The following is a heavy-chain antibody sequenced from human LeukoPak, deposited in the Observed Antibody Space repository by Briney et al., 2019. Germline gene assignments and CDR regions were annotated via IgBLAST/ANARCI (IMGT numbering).Heavy chain of an antibody. CDR3: ARGYGGNFYFDY. CDR2: IYHSGST. CDR1: GGSFSGYS. J-gene: IGHJ4*02. Sequence: PSETLSLTCAVYGGSFSGYSWSWIRQPPGKGLEWIGYIYHSGSTYYNPSLKSRVTIPVDRSKNQFSLKLSSVTAADTAVYYCARGYGGNFYFDYWGQGTLVTVSS. V-gene: IGHV4-30-2*01. D-gene: IGHD4-23*01.